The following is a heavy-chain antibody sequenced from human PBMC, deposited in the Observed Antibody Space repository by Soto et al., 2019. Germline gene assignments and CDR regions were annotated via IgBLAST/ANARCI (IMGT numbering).Heavy chain of an antibody. CDR1: GFTFTSYG. Sequence: PGGSLRLSCTASGFTFTSYGMGWVRQAPGKGLQWVSTIRGDGGQTHYTDSVKGRFSISRDNSKNTVYLQMDSLRAGDTAMYFCARDVGLDSDDFFAYWGQGTQVTVS. V-gene: IGHV3-23*01. CDR3: ARDVGLDSDDFFAY. CDR2: IRGDGGQT. D-gene: IGHD3-9*01. J-gene: IGHJ4*02.